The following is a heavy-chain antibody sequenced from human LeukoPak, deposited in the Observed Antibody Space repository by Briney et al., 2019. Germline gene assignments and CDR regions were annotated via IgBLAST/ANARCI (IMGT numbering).Heavy chain of an antibody. CDR3: AKDTDYYGSGSYLPDY. D-gene: IGHD3-10*01. CDR2: ISGDGGST. J-gene: IGHJ4*02. CDR1: GFTFDDYA. Sequence: PGGSLRLSCAASGFTFDDYAMHWVREAPGKGLEWVSLISGDGGSTYYADSVKGRFTISRDNSKNSLYLQMNSLRTEDTALYYCAKDTDYYGSGSYLPDYWGQGTLVTVSS. V-gene: IGHV3-43*02.